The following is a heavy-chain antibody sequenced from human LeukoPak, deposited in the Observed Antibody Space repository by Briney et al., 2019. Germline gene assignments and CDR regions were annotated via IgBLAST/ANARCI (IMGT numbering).Heavy chain of an antibody. J-gene: IGHJ4*02. CDR3: AKHDSSSWHPL. D-gene: IGHD6-13*01. Sequence: GGSLRLSCAASGFMFNTYSMSWVRRAPGKGLEWVSAITGSGDNTYYADSVQGRFTISRDNSRSTLYFQMNSLRPEDTAIYYCAKHDSSSWHPLWGRGTPVTVSS. CDR1: GFMFNTYS. CDR2: ITGSGDNT. V-gene: IGHV3-23*01.